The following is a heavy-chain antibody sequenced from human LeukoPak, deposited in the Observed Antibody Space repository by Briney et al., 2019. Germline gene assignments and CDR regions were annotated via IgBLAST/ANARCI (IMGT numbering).Heavy chain of an antibody. Sequence: GASVKVSCKASGYTFTGYYMHWVRQAPGQGLEWMGWINPNSGGTNYAQKFQGRVTMTRDTSISTAYMELSRLRSDDTAVYYCARDRVDCSGGSCYSYYFDYWGQGTLVTVSS. V-gene: IGHV1-2*02. CDR2: INPNSGGT. J-gene: IGHJ4*02. CDR3: ARDRVDCSGGSCYSYYFDY. D-gene: IGHD2-15*01. CDR1: GYTFTGYY.